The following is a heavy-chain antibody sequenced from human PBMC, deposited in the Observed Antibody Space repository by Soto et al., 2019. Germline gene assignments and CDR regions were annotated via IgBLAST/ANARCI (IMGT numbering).Heavy chain of an antibody. J-gene: IGHJ4*02. CDR1: GFTFSSFA. CDR3: AKGGPYSSSWYWLSSY. V-gene: IGHV3-23*01. CDR2: ISGRGDST. Sequence: VQLLESGGGLVQPGGSLRLSCAASGFTFSSFALTWVRQAPGKGPEWVSAISGRGDSTFYGDSVKGRFTISRDNSKNTLYLQMNSLRAEDTAVYYCAKGGPYSSSWYWLSSYWGQGTLVTVSS. D-gene: IGHD6-13*01.